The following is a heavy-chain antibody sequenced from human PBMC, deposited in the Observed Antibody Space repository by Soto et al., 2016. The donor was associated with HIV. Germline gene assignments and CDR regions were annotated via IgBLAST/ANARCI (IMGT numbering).Heavy chain of an antibody. D-gene: IGHD3-9*01. Sequence: QVQLVQSGAEVKKPGSSVKVSCKASGGTFSRYAISWVRQAPGQGLEWMGGIIPLFGRTNYAQKFQGRVTITADESTSTVYMELSSLRSEDTAVYYRARERGVYYDILTGYSPDSFDIWGQGTMVTVSS. J-gene: IGHJ3*02. CDR2: IIPLFGRT. CDR1: GGTFSRYA. V-gene: IGHV1-69*01. CDR3: ARERGVYYDILTGYSPDSFDI.